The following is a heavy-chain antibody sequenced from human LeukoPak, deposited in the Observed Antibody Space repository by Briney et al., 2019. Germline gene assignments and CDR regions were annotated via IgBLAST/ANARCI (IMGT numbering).Heavy chain of an antibody. V-gene: IGHV3-30*02. Sequence: GGSLRLSCAASGFTFSSYGMHWVRQAPGKGLEWVAFIRYDGSNKYYADSVKGRFTISRDNAKNTLYLQMNSLRAEDTAVYYCASQTDSTGYWGQGTLVTVSS. J-gene: IGHJ4*02. CDR2: IRYDGSNK. CDR3: ASQTDSTGY. D-gene: IGHD2/OR15-2a*01. CDR1: GFTFSSYG.